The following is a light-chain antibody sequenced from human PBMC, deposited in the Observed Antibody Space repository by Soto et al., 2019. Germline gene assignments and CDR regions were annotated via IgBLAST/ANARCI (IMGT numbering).Light chain of an antibody. J-gene: IGKJ1*01. Sequence: DVQMTQSPSSLSASVGDTVTMSCRSSRSISTSVSWYQQKPGKSPTLLIYGASARQTGVPYKFSASGSGTDFPLTISGLQREDLATYYCQQTSSLPRTFGQGTTVDLK. CDR2: GAS. V-gene: IGKV1-39*01. CDR3: QQTSSLPRT. CDR1: RSISTS.